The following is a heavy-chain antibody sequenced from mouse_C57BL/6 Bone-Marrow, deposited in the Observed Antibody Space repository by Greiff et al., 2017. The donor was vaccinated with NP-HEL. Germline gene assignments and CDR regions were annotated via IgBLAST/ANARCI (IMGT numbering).Heavy chain of an antibody. CDR3: ARGRITTVFDY. CDR2: IYPRAGST. D-gene: IGHD1-1*01. CDR1: GYTFTSYD. Sequence: QVQLQQSGPELVKPGASVKLSCKASGYTFTSYDINWVKQRPGQGLEWIGWIYPRAGSTKYNEKFKGKATLTVDTSSSTAYMELHSLTSEDSAVYFCARGRITTVFDYWGQGTTLTVSS. V-gene: IGHV1-85*01. J-gene: IGHJ2*01.